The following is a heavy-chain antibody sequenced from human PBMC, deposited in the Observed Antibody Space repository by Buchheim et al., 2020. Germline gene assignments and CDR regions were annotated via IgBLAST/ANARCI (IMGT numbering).Heavy chain of an antibody. CDR1: GYSFTGAY. Sequence: VQLVQSGAEVKKPGESLKISCQGSGYSFTGAYIGWVRQMPGKGLEWMGLIYGGDSYTLYSPSFEGQVTMSADKSIRTAFLQWNSLKASDSAMYYCARRIRDSSGYNFDFWGQGTL. J-gene: IGHJ4*02. D-gene: IGHD5-24*01. V-gene: IGHV5-51*01. CDR3: ARRIRDSSGYNFDF. CDR2: IYGGDSYT.